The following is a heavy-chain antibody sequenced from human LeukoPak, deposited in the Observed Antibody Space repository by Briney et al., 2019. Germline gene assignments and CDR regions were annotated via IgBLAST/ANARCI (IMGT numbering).Heavy chain of an antibody. CDR3: AKTLSSSWPNYYYYYYMDV. D-gene: IGHD6-13*01. J-gene: IGHJ6*03. CDR2: ISGSGGST. Sequence: GGSLRLSCAASGFTFSSYEMNWVRQAPGKGLEWVSAISGSGGSTYYADSVKGRFTISRDNSKNTLYLQMNSLRAEDTAVYYCAKTLSSSWPNYYYYYYMDVWGKGTTVTVSS. CDR1: GFTFSSYE. V-gene: IGHV3-23*01.